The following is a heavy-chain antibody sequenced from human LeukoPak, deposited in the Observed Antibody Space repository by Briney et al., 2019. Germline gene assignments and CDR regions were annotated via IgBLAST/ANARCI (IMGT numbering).Heavy chain of an antibody. V-gene: IGHV3-30*18. CDR1: GFTFSSYG. Sequence: PGRSLRLSCAASGFTFSSYGMHWVRQAPGKGLEWVAVISYDGSNKYYADSVKGRFTISRDNSKNTLYLQMNSLRAEDTAVYYCAKDRRDCSSTSCYIGPLMGAFDIWGQGTMVTVSS. J-gene: IGHJ3*02. D-gene: IGHD2-2*02. CDR3: AKDRRDCSSTSCYIGPLMGAFDI. CDR2: ISYDGSNK.